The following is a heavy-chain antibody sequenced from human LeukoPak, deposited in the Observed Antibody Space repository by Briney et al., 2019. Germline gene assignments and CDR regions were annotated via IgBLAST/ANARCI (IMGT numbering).Heavy chain of an antibody. CDR3: ARGHYATSFEY. Sequence: ASVKVSCKASGYIFSGYYMHWVRQAPGQGLEWMGWINPNSGGTNYAQKFQGRVTMTSDTSISTAYMELSRLRSDDTAVYYCARGHYATSFEYWGQGTLVTVSS. D-gene: IGHD3-16*01. J-gene: IGHJ4*02. CDR2: INPNSGGT. V-gene: IGHV1-2*02. CDR1: GYIFSGYY.